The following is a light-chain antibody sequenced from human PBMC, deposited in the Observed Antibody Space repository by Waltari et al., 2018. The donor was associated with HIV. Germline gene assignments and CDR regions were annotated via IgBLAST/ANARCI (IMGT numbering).Light chain of an antibody. J-gene: IGLJ2*01. CDR2: SHN. CDR3: AAWDDSLNGVV. CDR1: SRNIGSNP. V-gene: IGLV1-44*01. Sequence: QSVLTQPPSASGTPGQRVTISCSGRSRNIGSNPVNWYHQHPGTAPKLLIYSHNQRPSGVPDRFSGSKSGTSASLAIRGLQSEDEADYYCAAWDDSLNGVVFGGGTKLTVL.